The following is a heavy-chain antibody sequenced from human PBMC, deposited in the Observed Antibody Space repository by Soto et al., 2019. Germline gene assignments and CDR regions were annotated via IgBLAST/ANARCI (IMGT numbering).Heavy chain of an antibody. D-gene: IGHD6-13*01. CDR1: GFTFGDYA. CDR3: AKDQGSSWYEIDY. V-gene: IGHV3-23*01. Sequence: PGGSLRLSCKASGFTFGDYAMSWFRQAPGKGLEWVSTISGSGGSTYYADSVKGRFTISRDNSKNTLYLQMNSLRAEDTAVYYCAKDQGSSWYEIDYWGQGTLVTVSS. J-gene: IGHJ4*02. CDR2: ISGSGGST.